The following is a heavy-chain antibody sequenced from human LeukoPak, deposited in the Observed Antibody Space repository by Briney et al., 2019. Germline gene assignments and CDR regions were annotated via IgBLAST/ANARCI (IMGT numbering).Heavy chain of an antibody. Sequence: GGSLRLSCAASVFTFSSYAMNWVRQAPGKGLEWVSYISSSGSTIYYADSVKGRFTISRDNAKNSLYLQMNSLRAEDTAVYYCARAPPEYYYDSSGQQVAFDIWGQGTMVTVSS. CDR3: ARAPPEYYYDSSGQQVAFDI. D-gene: IGHD3-22*01. CDR1: VFTFSSYA. J-gene: IGHJ3*02. V-gene: IGHV3-48*03. CDR2: ISSSGSTI.